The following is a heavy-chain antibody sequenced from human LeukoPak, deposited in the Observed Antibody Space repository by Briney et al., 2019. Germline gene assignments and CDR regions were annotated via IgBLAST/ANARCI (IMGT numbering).Heavy chain of an antibody. D-gene: IGHD3-22*01. CDR2: IYYSGST. CDR3: ARDPMIVDGDYFDY. Sequence: SETLSLTCTVSGGSISSGDYYWSWIRQPPGKGLEWIGYIYYSGSTYYNPSLKSRVTISVDTSKNQFSLKLSSVTAADTAVYYCARDPMIVDGDYFDYWGQGTLVTVSS. V-gene: IGHV4-30-4*01. J-gene: IGHJ4*02. CDR1: GGSISSGDYY.